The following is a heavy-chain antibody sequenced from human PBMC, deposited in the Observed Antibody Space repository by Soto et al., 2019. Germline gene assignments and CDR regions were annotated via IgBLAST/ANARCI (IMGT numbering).Heavy chain of an antibody. J-gene: IGHJ5*02. CDR3: ARDPVGTLRGRHIGGFDP. D-gene: IGHD2-21*01. CDR2: INPNSGGT. V-gene: IGHV1-2*04. CDR1: GYTFTGYY. Sequence: ASVKVSCKASGYTFTGYYMHWVRQAPGQGLEWMGWINPNSGGTNYAQKFQGWVTMTRDTSISTAYMELSRLRSDDTAVYYCARDPVGTLRGRHIGGFDPWGQGTLVTVSS.